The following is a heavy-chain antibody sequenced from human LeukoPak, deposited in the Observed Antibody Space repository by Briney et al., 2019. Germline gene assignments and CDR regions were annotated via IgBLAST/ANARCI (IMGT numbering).Heavy chain of an antibody. D-gene: IGHD3-22*01. J-gene: IGHJ4*02. V-gene: IGHV1-46*01. CDR2: INPSGGST. CDR3: ARETETYYYDSSGYEN. Sequence: ASVKVSCKASGYTFTSYYMHWVRQAPGQGLEWMGIINPSGGSTSYAQKFQGRVTMTRDTSTSTVYMELSSLRSDDTAVYYCARETETYYYDSSGYENWGQGTLVTVSS. CDR1: GYTFTSYY.